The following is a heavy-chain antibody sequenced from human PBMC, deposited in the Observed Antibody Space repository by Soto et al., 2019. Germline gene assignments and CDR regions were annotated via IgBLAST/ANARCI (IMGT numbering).Heavy chain of an antibody. CDR1: GGTECRCY. Sequence: SGAACGGTECRCYWSWDHQGTKNGLEWVSVIYSGGSTYYADSVKGRFTISRDNSKNTLYLQMNSLRAEDTAVYYCASCTEDYGIRERSAVSAIWGQGSIVIVS. J-gene: IGHJ3*02. CDR2: IYSGGST. D-gene: IGHD4-17*01. V-gene: IGHV3-53*01. CDR3: ASCTEDYGIRERSAVSAI.